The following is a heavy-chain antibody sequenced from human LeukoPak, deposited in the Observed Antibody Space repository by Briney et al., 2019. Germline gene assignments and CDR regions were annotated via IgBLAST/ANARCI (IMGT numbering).Heavy chain of an antibody. D-gene: IGHD2-8*02. Sequence: GGSLRLSCAASGFTFSSCWMHGVRQAPGKGLVWVSRINSDGSSTNYADSVKGRFTISRDNAKNTLYLQMNSLRAEDTAVYYCARDPRGGTVDYWGQGTLVTVSS. V-gene: IGHV3-74*01. CDR2: INSDGSST. J-gene: IGHJ4*02. CDR3: ARDPRGGTVDY. CDR1: GFTFSSCW.